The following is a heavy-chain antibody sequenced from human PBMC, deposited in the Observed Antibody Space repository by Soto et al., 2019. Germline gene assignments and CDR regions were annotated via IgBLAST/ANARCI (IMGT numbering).Heavy chain of an antibody. Sequence: QVYLVQSGAEVKKPGSSVKISCKASGGIFSSYTINWVRQAAGQGLEWMGGIIPLSGTANYAEKFQGRVTITTDKTTKTEYMELTSLRSEETAVYYCASKAACGGDWYGFDSWGQGTLVTVSS. CDR3: ASKAACGGDWYGFDS. CDR1: GGIFSSYT. D-gene: IGHD2-21*02. V-gene: IGHV1-69*06. CDR2: IIPLSGTA. J-gene: IGHJ4*02.